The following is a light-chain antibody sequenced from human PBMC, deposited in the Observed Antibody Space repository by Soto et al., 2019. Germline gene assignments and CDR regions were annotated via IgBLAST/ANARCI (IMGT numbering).Light chain of an antibody. CDR3: QQYHIYSGT. CDR2: KAS. V-gene: IGKV1-5*03. J-gene: IGKJ1*01. Sequence: DIQMTQSPSTLSGSVGDRVTITCRASQTISSWLAWYQQKPGKAPKLLIYKASTLASGVPSRVSGSGSGTEFTLTINSLQPDDFATYYCQQYHIYSGTFGQGTKVDIK. CDR1: QTISSW.